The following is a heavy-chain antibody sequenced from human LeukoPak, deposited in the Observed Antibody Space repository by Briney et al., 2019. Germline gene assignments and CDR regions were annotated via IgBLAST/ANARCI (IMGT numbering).Heavy chain of an antibody. D-gene: IGHD3-22*01. CDR1: GFTFSSYS. CDR2: ISSSSSTI. Sequence: PGGSLRLSCAASGFTFSSYSMNWVRQAPGKGLEWVSYISSSSSTIYYADSVKGRFTISRDNGKNSLYLQLDSLRADDTAFYYCARGHDSSAFHALDSWGHGTLVTVSS. J-gene: IGHJ5*01. V-gene: IGHV3-48*04. CDR3: ARGHDSSAFHALDS.